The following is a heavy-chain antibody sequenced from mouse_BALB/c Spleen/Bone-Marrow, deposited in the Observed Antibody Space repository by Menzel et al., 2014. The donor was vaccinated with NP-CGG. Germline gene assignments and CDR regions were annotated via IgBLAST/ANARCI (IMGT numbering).Heavy chain of an antibody. Sequence: EVKLVESGPELVKPGASVKISCKTSGYTFTDYTLHWVKQSHGKSLEWIGGVNPNIGGTSYNQKFKGKASLTVNKSSITAYMELRSLTSEDSAVYYCARGRWYYWGQGTTLTVSS. D-gene: IGHD2-3*01. CDR1: GYTFTDYT. CDR2: VNPNIGGT. CDR3: ARGRWYY. J-gene: IGHJ2*01. V-gene: IGHV1-22*01.